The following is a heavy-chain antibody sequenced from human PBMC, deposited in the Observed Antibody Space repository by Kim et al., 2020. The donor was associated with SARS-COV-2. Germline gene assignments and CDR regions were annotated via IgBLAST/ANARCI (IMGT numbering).Heavy chain of an antibody. CDR1: GFTFSSYA. V-gene: IGHV3-23*01. CDR3: AKDRTAGESSGWGPRFDP. J-gene: IGHJ5*02. D-gene: IGHD6-25*01. Sequence: GGSLRLSCAPSGFTFSSYAMSWVRQAPGKGLEWVSSISGSGTKTYYADSVKGRFTISRDNSKNTLYLQMNSLRAEDTAVYYCAKDRTAGESSGWGPRFDPWGQGTLVTVSS. CDR2: ISGSGTKT.